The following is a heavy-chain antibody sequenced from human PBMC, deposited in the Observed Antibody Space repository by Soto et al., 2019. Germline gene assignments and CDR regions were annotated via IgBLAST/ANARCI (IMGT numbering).Heavy chain of an antibody. J-gene: IGHJ4*02. CDR1: VFTFSSYA. CDR3: AQSPEWPNRYFDY. CDR2: ITANSGST. V-gene: IGHV3-23*01. D-gene: IGHD3-3*01. Sequence: VGSLRLSCASSVFTFSSYAMVCVRHSPGKGLEWVSTITANSGSTAYGDSVKGRFTISRDNSKSTLYLQMNSLRVEDTAAYYCAQSPEWPNRYFDYWGQGTRVTVSS.